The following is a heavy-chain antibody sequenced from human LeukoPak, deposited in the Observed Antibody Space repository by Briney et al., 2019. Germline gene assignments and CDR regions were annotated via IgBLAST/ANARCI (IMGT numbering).Heavy chain of an antibody. Sequence: GGSLRLSCAACLYSVCTSGMRWLRQAPGKGLEWVAFIMYDGSNKYYADSVQGRFTISRDTSKNTLYLQMSSLRAERTYVNYCAIDLKRWENLHYWGQGTLVTVSS. CDR2: IMYDGSNK. CDR3: AIDLKRWENLHY. J-gene: IGHJ4*02. V-gene: IGHV3-30*02. CDR1: LYSVCTSG. D-gene: IGHD5-24*01.